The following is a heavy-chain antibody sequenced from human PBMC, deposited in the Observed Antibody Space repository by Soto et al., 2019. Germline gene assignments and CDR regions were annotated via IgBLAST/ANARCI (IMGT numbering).Heavy chain of an antibody. J-gene: IGHJ4*02. D-gene: IGHD5-12*01. Sequence: PSETLSLTCTVSGGSISRYYWSWIRQPPGKGLEWIGYIYYSGSTNYNPSLKSRVTISVDTSKNQFSLKLNSVTAADTAVYYCARVDLSGYNNRAFDYWGQGTLVTVSS. CDR1: GGSISRYY. CDR3: ARVDLSGYNNRAFDY. V-gene: IGHV4-59*01. CDR2: IYYSGST.